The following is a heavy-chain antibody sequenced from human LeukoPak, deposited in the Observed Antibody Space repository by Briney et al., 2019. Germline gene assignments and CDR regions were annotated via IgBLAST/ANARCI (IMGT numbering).Heavy chain of an antibody. D-gene: IGHD6-13*01. Sequence: SETPSLTCAVYGGPFSGYYWSWIRQPPGKGLEWIGEINHSGSTNYNPSLKSRVTISVDTSKNQFSLKLSSVTAADTAVYYCATSPPHSSSWYYYYWGQGTLVTVSS. J-gene: IGHJ4*02. V-gene: IGHV4-34*01. CDR3: ATSPPHSSSWYYYY. CDR1: GGPFSGYY. CDR2: INHSGST.